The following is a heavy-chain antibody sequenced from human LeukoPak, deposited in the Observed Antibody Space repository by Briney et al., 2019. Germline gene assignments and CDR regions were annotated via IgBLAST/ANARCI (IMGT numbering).Heavy chain of an antibody. CDR3: ARDSRVAPFDY. Sequence: PSETLSLTCTVSGGSISSGGYYWSWIRQHPGKGLEWIGYIYYSGSTYYNPSLKSRVTISVDTSKNQFSLKLSPVTAADTAVYYCARDSRVAPFDYWGQGTLVTVSS. CDR2: IYYSGST. V-gene: IGHV4-31*03. CDR1: GGSISSGGYY. D-gene: IGHD2-15*01. J-gene: IGHJ4*02.